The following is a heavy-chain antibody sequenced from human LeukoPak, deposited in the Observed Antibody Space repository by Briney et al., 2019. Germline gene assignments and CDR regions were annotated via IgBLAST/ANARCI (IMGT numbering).Heavy chain of an antibody. D-gene: IGHD3-22*01. CDR1: GFTFSDYY. CDR2: ISSSSSYT. CDR3: ARPYYYDSSGYYPFDY. V-gene: IGHV3-11*06. J-gene: IGHJ4*02. Sequence: GGSLRLSCAASGFTFSDYYMSWIRQAPGKGLEWVSYISSSSSYTNYADSVKGRFTISRDNAKNSLYLQMNSLRAEDTAVYYRARPYYYDSSGYYPFDYWGQGTLVTVSS.